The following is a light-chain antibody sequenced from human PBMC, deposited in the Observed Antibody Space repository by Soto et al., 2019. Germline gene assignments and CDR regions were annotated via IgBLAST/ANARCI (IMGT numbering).Light chain of an antibody. Sequence: EIVMTQSPATLSVSPGERATLSCRASQSVSSNLAWYQQKPGQAPRLLIYGASTRATGNPARFSGSGSGTEFTLTIGSLQSEDFAVYYCQQYNNWPFTFGPGTKVYI. V-gene: IGKV3-15*01. CDR3: QQYNNWPFT. CDR2: GAS. CDR1: QSVSSN. J-gene: IGKJ3*01.